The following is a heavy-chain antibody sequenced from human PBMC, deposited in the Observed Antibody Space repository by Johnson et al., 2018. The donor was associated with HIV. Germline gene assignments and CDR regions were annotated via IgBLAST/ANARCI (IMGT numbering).Heavy chain of an antibody. CDR1: GFTFSGYW. J-gene: IGHJ3*02. D-gene: IGHD3-16*01. CDR2: IKQDGSEK. V-gene: IGHV3-7*05. CDR3: ARDRWGSSMRSDAFDI. Sequence: VQVVESGGGLVQPGGSLRLSCAASGFTFSGYWMNWVRQAPGKGLERVANIKQDGSEKYYVDSVKGRFTISRDNATNSLFLQMNSLRAEDTAVYYCARDRWGSSMRSDAFDIWGQGTMVTVSS.